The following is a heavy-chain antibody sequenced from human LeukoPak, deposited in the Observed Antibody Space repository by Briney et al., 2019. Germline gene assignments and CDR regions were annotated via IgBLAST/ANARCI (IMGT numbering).Heavy chain of an antibody. D-gene: IGHD6-6*01. V-gene: IGHV4-4*07. CDR2: IYTSGST. CDR3: ASKSPRGSSDY. J-gene: IGHJ4*02. Sequence: SETLSLTCTASGGSISSYYWSWIRQPAGKGLEWIGRIYTSGSTNYNPSLKSRVTMSVDTSKNQFSLKLSSVTAADTAVYYCASKSPRGSSDYWGQGTLVTVSS. CDR1: GGSISSYY.